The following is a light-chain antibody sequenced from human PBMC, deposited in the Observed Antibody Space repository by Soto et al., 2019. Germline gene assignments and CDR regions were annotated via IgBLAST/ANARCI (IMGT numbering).Light chain of an antibody. Sequence: EIVLTQSPGSLSLSPGERATLSCRASQSVSSTFFAWYQQKPGQAPRPLMSGVSSRATGVLDRFIGSGSGIYFTLTISRLEVEDFAVYYCQQYASSVTLGQGTKVVIK. CDR3: QQYASSVT. CDR1: QSVSSTF. V-gene: IGKV3-20*01. CDR2: GVS. J-gene: IGKJ1*01.